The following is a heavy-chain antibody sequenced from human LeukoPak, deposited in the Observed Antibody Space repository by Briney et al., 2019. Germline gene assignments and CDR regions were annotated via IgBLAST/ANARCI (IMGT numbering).Heavy chain of an antibody. J-gene: IGHJ4*02. V-gene: IGHV5-51*01. D-gene: IGHD4-23*01. CDR2: IYPGDSDT. CDR3: ARLDYAGNPFDN. Sequence: TGESLKISCKVSGYSFISYWIGWVRQMPDKGLEFLGMIYPGDSDTRYSPSFQGLVTLSVDKSITTAYLQWSSLKASDTAIYYCARLDYAGNPFDNWGPGTLVTVSS. CDR1: GYSFISYW.